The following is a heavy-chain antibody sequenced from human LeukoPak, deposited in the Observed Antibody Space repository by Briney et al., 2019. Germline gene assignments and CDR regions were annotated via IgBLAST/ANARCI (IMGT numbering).Heavy chain of an antibody. V-gene: IGHV4-39*01. CDR1: GGSISSNSYY. J-gene: IGHJ4*02. Sequence: SETLSLTCTVSGGSISSNSYYWGWIRQPPGKGLEWIGSIYYSGSTYYNPSLKSRVTISVDTSKSQFSLKLSSVTAADTAVYYCARGKDIVVVPAARPFDYWGQGTLVTVSS. CDR2: IYYSGST. CDR3: ARGKDIVVVPAARPFDY. D-gene: IGHD2-2*01.